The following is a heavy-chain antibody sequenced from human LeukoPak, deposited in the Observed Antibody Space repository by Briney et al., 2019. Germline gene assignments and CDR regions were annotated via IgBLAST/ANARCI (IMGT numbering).Heavy chain of an antibody. CDR1: GYTFTSYG. V-gene: IGHV1-2*02. D-gene: IGHD2-2*01. CDR3: ARSPAMMTTLDNYYYYMDV. Sequence: ASVKVSCKASGYTFTSYGISWVRQAPGQGLEWMGWINPNSGGTNYAQNFRGRVTMTRDTSISTVYMGLSRLRSDDRAVYYCARSPAMMTTLDNYYYYMDVWGKGTTVTISS. J-gene: IGHJ6*03. CDR2: INPNSGGT.